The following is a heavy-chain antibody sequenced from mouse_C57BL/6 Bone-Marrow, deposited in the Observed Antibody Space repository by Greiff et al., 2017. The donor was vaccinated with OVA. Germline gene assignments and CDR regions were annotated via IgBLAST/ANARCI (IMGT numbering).Heavy chain of an antibody. Sequence: VQLQQSGPGLVQPSQSLSITCTVSGFSLTSYGVHWVRQSPGKGLEWLGVIWRGGSTDYNAAFMSRLSITKDNSKSQVFFKMNSLQADDTAIYYCAKKGWLLPSYWYFDVWGTGTTVTVSS. CDR3: AKKGWLLPSYWYFDV. V-gene: IGHV2-5*01. D-gene: IGHD2-3*01. CDR1: GFSLTSYG. J-gene: IGHJ1*03. CDR2: IWRGGST.